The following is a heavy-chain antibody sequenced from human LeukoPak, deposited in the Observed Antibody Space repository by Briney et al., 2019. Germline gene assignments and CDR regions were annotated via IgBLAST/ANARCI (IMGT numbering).Heavy chain of an antibody. CDR3: ARNLSGITGTTGYFDY. Sequence: SETLSLTCTVSGGSISSYYWSWIRQPAGKGQEWIGRIYTSGSTNYNPSLKSRVTISVDKSKNQFSLKLSSVTAADTAVYYCARNLSGITGTTGYFDYWGQGTLVTVSS. J-gene: IGHJ4*02. D-gene: IGHD1-7*01. V-gene: IGHV4-4*07. CDR1: GGSISSYY. CDR2: IYTSGST.